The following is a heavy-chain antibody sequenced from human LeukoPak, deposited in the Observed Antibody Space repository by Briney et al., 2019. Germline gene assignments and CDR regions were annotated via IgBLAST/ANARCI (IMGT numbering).Heavy chain of an antibody. J-gene: IGHJ4*02. Sequence: GGSLRLSCAASGFTFSSYSMNWVRQAPGKGLEWISYISSSSSNIYYADSMTGRFTISRDNARNSLFLQMSSLRAEDTAMYYCARGTYASGNSYWGQGTLVTVSS. CDR3: ARGTYASGNSY. D-gene: IGHD3-10*01. CDR2: ISSSSSNI. V-gene: IGHV3-48*01. CDR1: GFTFSSYS.